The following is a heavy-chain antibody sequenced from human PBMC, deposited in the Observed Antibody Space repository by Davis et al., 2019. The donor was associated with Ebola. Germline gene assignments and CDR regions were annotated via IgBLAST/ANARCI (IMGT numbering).Heavy chain of an antibody. CDR1: GFSFRDYV. V-gene: IGHV3-23*01. Sequence: GESLKISCVASGFSFRDYVMGWVRQAPRKGLEWVSSISGSGDRTYYADSVKGRFTISRVNAKSSLYLQMNSLRDEDTAVYYCVRDWFGESDWGQGTLVTVSS. CDR2: ISGSGDRT. J-gene: IGHJ1*01. D-gene: IGHD3-10*01. CDR3: VRDWFGESD.